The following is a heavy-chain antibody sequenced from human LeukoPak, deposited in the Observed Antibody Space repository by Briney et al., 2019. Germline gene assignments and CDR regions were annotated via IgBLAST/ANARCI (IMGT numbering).Heavy chain of an antibody. J-gene: IGHJ6*02. CDR2: LNAGNGNT. Sequence: ASVKVSCKASGYTFTSYAMHWVRQAPGQRLEWMGWLNAGNGNTKYSPKVQGRVTITRDTSASTAYMELSSLRSEDTAVYYCARGWDSSGWANYYYYGMDVWGQGTTVTVSS. CDR3: ARGWDSSGWANYYYYGMDV. D-gene: IGHD6-19*01. CDR1: GYTFTSYA. V-gene: IGHV1-3*01.